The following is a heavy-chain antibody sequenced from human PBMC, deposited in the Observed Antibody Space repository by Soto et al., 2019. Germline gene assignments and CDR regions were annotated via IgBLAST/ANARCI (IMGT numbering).Heavy chain of an antibody. CDR3: AKGGIAAVGAQTSRCDN. D-gene: IGHD6-13*01. CDR1: GFTFSSYA. V-gene: IGHV3-23*01. CDR2: ISGSGADT. Sequence: LRLSCAASGFTFSSYAMNWVRQAPGKGLEWVSGISGSGADTHYADSVKGRFTISRDNPKNTLSLQMTSLRAEDTAVYYCAKGGIAAVGAQTSRCDNWGQGTLVTVSS. J-gene: IGHJ4*02.